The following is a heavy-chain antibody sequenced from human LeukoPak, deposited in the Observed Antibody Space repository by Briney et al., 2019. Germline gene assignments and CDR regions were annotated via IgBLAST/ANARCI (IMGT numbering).Heavy chain of an antibody. J-gene: IGHJ3*02. CDR1: GVSVSDGRYY. V-gene: IGHV4-31*03. D-gene: IGHD2-2*01. CDR2: KYYSGSA. Sequence: SETLSLTCNVSGVSVSDGRYYWTWIRQHPGKGLEWIGYKYYSGSATYNPSLKSRLTISIDTSKNQFSLHLSSVTAADTATYYCATPYCSSISCFDVFNMWGQGTRVTVSS. CDR3: ATPYCSSISCFDVFNM.